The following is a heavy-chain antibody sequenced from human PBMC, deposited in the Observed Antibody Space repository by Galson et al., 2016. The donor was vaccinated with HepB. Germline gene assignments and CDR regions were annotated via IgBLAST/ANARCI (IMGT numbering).Heavy chain of an antibody. V-gene: IGHV1-2*02. CDR1: GYTFTDHY. J-gene: IGHJ3*01. CDR2: INPKSGDT. D-gene: IGHD2-15*01. Sequence: SVKVSCKGSGYTFTDHYIHWVRQAPGQGLEWMAWINPKSGDTRYAQNFEGRVTLTRDTSINTAYLDLSRLTSDDTAVYCCANAARASTIRYAFNVWGQGTMGTVSS. CDR3: ANAARASTIRYAFNV.